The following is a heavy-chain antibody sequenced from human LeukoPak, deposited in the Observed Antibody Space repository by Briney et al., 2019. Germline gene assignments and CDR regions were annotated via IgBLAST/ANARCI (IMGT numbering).Heavy chain of an antibody. CDR2: ISGSGGST. Sequence: PGGSLRLSCAASGFTFSSYAMSWVRQAPGKRLEWVSAISGSGGSTYYADSVKGRFTISRDNSKNTLYLQMNSLRAEDTAVYYCANMGGLGSYYHDSSGYYSWGQGTLVTVSS. J-gene: IGHJ4*02. V-gene: IGHV3-23*01. D-gene: IGHD3-22*01. CDR3: ANMGGLGSYYHDSSGYYS. CDR1: GFTFSSYA.